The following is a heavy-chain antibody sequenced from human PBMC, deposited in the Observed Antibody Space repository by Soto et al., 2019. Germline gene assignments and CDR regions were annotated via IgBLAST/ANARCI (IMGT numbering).Heavy chain of an antibody. V-gene: IGHV3-30*18. J-gene: IGHJ5*02. CDR3: AKSAAESYSNYGGWFDP. Sequence: QVQLVESGGGVVQPGRSLRLSCAASGFTFSSYGMHWVRQAPGKGLEWVAVISYDGSNKYYADSVKGRFTISRDNSKNTLYLQMNSLRAEDTAVYYCAKSAAESYSNYGGWFDPWGQGTLVTVSS. CDR2: ISYDGSNK. D-gene: IGHD4-4*01. CDR1: GFTFSSYG.